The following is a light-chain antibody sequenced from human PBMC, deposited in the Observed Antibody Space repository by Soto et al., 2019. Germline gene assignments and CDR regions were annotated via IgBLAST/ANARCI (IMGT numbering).Light chain of an antibody. J-gene: IGLJ1*01. CDR3: SLYTSENAYV. CDR2: EVS. V-gene: IGLV2-18*01. Sequence: QSVLTQPPSVSGSPGQSVTISCTGTSTDFVSYNRVSWYQQPPGTAPKLMIYEVSKQPSGVPDRFSGSKSGNTASLTISGLQAADEADYYCSLYTSENAYVFGTGTKV. CDR1: STDFVSYNR.